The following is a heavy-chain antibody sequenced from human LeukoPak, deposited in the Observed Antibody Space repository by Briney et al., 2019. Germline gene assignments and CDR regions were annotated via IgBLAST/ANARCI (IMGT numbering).Heavy chain of an antibody. CDR3: AKIRDESNGFYYDAFDI. Sequence: GGSLRLSCAASGFTFSSYAMSWVRQAPGEGLEWVSAISDKSGSTYYADSVKGRFTISRDNSKNTLYLQMNSLRAEDTAVYYCAKIRDESNGFYYDAFDIWGQGTMVTVSS. CDR2: ISDKSGST. V-gene: IGHV3-23*01. CDR1: GFTFSSYA. D-gene: IGHD3-22*01. J-gene: IGHJ3*02.